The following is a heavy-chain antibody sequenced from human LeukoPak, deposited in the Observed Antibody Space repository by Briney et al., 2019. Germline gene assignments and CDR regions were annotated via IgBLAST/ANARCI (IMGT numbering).Heavy chain of an antibody. CDR2: INPTSTSI. V-gene: IGHV3-21*01. CDR3: VRLRRNCDRSGYYYYYNY. Sequence: GGSLRLSCAASCFTFSKYSINWVRQAPGKGLEWVSSINPTSTSIYYADAVKGRFIISRDNAKSSLLLQMNSLRAEYTVYYYWVRLRRNCDRSGYYYYYNYWGQGILVTVSS. J-gene: IGHJ4*02. D-gene: IGHD3-22*01. CDR1: CFTFSKYS.